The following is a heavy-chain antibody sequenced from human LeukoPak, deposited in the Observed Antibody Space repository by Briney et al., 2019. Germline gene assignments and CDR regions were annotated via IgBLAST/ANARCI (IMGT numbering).Heavy chain of an antibody. CDR2: INHSGST. CDR1: GGSFSGYY. D-gene: IGHD3-22*01. CDR3: ARDSITMIDY. J-gene: IGHJ4*02. Sequence: SETLSLTCAVYGGSFSGYYWSWIRQPPGKGLEWIGKINHSGSTNYNPSLKSRVTISVDTSKNQFSLKLSSVTAADTAVYYRARDSITMIDYWGQGTLVTVSS. V-gene: IGHV4-34*01.